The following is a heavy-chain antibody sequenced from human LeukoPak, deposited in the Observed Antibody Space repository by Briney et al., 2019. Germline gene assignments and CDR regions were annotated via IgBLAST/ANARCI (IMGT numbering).Heavy chain of an antibody. Sequence: GGSLRLSCTTSGFIFSNYGMHWVRQAPGKGLEWVAFIRHDGSNKYYADSVKGRCTISRDNSKKTVYLQMSSLRAEDTAVYYCATYSGAHHKTFDSWGQGTLVTVSS. D-gene: IGHD1-26*01. CDR3: ATYSGAHHKTFDS. CDR1: GFIFSNYG. J-gene: IGHJ4*02. V-gene: IGHV3-30*02. CDR2: IRHDGSNK.